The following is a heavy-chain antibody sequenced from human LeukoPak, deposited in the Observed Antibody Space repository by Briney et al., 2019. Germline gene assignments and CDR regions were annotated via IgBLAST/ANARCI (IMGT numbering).Heavy chain of an antibody. Sequence: SETLSLTCTDSGGSISSGGYYWSWIRQPPGEGLEWIGYIYYSGSTYYHPSLKSRVTISLDTSKNQFSLKLSSVTAADTAVYYCARVTTVTTSFHFDYWGQGTLVTVSS. CDR2: IYYSGST. D-gene: IGHD4-17*01. J-gene: IGHJ4*02. V-gene: IGHV4-30-4*01. CDR3: ARVTTVTTSFHFDY. CDR1: GGSISSGGYY.